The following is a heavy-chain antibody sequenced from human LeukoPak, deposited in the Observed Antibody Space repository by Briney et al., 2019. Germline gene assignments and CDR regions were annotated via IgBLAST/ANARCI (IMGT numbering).Heavy chain of an antibody. Sequence: RTGGSLRLSCAASGFTFSSYGMHWVRQAPGKGLEWVAVISYDGSNKYYADSVKGRFTISRDNSKNTLYLQMNSLRAEDTAVYYCAKDPQWLGPYYFDYWGQGTLVTVSS. CDR2: ISYDGSNK. D-gene: IGHD6-19*01. V-gene: IGHV3-30*18. CDR1: GFTFSSYG. CDR3: AKDPQWLGPYYFDY. J-gene: IGHJ4*02.